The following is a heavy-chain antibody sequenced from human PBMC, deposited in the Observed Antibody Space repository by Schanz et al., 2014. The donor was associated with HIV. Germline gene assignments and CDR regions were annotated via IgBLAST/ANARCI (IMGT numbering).Heavy chain of an antibody. CDR3: ARDPLYYYDSSGPADY. CDR2: ISSSSSYI. D-gene: IGHD3-22*01. J-gene: IGHJ4*02. Sequence: EVQLLESGGCLVQPGGSLRLSCAASGFTFSSYNMNWVRQAPGKGLEWVSSISSSSSYIYYADSVKGRFTISRDNAKNSLYLQMNSLRAEDTAVYYCARDPLYYYDSSGPADYWGQGTLVTVSS. CDR1: GFTFSSYN. V-gene: IGHV3-21*01.